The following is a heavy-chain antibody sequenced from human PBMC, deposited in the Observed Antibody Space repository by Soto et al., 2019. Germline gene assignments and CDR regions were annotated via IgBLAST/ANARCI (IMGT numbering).Heavy chain of an antibody. CDR2: IKQDGSEK. D-gene: IGHD6-19*01. V-gene: IGHV3-7*03. CDR1: GFTFSSYW. Sequence: GGSLRLSCAASGFTFSSYWMSWVRQAPGKGLEWVANIKQDGSEKYYVDSVKGRFTISRDNAKNSLYLQMNSLRAEDTAVYYCARDGCVEDWYFDLWGRGTLVTVSS. CDR3: ARDGCVEDWYFDL. J-gene: IGHJ2*01.